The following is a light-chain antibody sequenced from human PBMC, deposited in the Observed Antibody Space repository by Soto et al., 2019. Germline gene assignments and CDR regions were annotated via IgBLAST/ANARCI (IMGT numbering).Light chain of an antibody. Sequence: DIQMTQSPSSLSASVGDRVAITCRSSQSISDYLNWYQQKPGKALKLVIYGASNLQSGVPPRFSGSGYGSEFTLTISGLQPDDFAIYFCQQSYSLPLTFGPGTKVDV. CDR3: QQSYSLPLT. CDR2: GAS. J-gene: IGKJ3*01. CDR1: QSISDY. V-gene: IGKV1-39*01.